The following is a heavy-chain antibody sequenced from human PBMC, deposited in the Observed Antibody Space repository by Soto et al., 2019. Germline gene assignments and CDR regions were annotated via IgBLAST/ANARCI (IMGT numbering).Heavy chain of an antibody. CDR1: GFTFSSYA. CDR2: ISGSGGST. V-gene: IGHV3-23*01. CDR3: AKGGARAQITDYIVATIPFPHYYYYGMDV. J-gene: IGHJ6*02. Sequence: EVQLLESGGGLVQPGGSLRLSCAASGFTFSSYAMSWVRQAPGKGLEWVSAISGSGGSTYYADSVKGRLTISRDNSKNTLYLQMNSLRAEDTAVYYCAKGGARAQITDYIVATIPFPHYYYYGMDVWGQGTTVTVSS. D-gene: IGHD5-12*01.